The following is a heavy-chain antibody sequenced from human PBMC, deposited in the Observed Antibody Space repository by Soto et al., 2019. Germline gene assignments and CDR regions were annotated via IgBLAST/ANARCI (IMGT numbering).Heavy chain of an antibody. V-gene: IGHV1-69*04. Sequence: SVKVSCKASGGTFSSYTISWVRQAPGQGLEWMGRIIPILGIANYAQKFQGRVTITADKSTSTAYMELSSLRSEDTAVYYCARDYGSGSYYKSRFDYWGQGTLVTVSS. CDR3: ARDYGSGSYYKSRFDY. J-gene: IGHJ4*02. CDR2: IIPILGIA. CDR1: GGTFSSYT. D-gene: IGHD3-10*01.